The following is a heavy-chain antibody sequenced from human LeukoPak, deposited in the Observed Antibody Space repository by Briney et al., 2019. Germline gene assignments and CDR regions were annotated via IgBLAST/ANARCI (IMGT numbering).Heavy chain of an antibody. J-gene: IGHJ5*02. CDR1: GYSFTSYW. Sequence: GESLKISCQGFGYSFTSYWIGWVRQMPGKGMEWMGVIYPGDLRVRYNPSFQGQVTIPVDESINTAYLQWVSLRASDSAMYYCACRDLTSTWSFPWGQGTLVTVSS. D-gene: IGHD6-13*01. CDR3: ACRDLTSTWSFP. CDR2: IYPGDLRV. V-gene: IGHV5-51*01.